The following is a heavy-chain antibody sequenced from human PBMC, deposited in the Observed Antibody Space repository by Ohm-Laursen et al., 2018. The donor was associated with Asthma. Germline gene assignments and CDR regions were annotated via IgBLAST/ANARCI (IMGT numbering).Heavy chain of an antibody. CDR3: ARVKLYSSGWYDY. Sequence: GSLRLSCSASGFTFSSYSMNWVRQAPGKGLEWVSYISSSSSTIYYADSVKGRFTISRDNAKNSLYLQMNSLRDEDTAVYYCARVKLYSSGWYDYWGQGTLVTVSS. V-gene: IGHV3-48*02. J-gene: IGHJ4*02. D-gene: IGHD6-19*01. CDR1: GFTFSSYS. CDR2: ISSSSSTI.